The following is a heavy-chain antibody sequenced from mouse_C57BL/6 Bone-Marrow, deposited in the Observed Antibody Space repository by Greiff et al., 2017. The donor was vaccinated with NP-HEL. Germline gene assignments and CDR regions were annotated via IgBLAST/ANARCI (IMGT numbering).Heavy chain of an antibody. D-gene: IGHD1-1*01. CDR3: TKGDYGSSGDY. J-gene: IGHJ2*01. CDR1: GFNIKDDY. Sequence: VQLQQSGAELVRPGASVKLSCTASGFNIKDDYMHWVKQRPEQGLEWIGWIDPENGDTEYASKFQGKATITADTSSNTAYLQLSSLTSEDTAVYYCTKGDYGSSGDYWGQGTTLTVSS. CDR2: IDPENGDT. V-gene: IGHV14-4*01.